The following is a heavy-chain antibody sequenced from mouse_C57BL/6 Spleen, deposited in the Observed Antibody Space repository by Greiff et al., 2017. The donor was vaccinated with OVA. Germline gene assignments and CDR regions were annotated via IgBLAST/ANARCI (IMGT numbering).Heavy chain of an antibody. V-gene: IGHV1-61*01. CDR3: TRSLYRGYAMDY. Sequence: VKLQQPGAELVRPGSSVKLSCKASGYTFTSYWMDWVKQRPGQGLEWIGNIYPSDSETHYNQKFKDKATLTVDKSSSTAYMQLSSLTSEDSADYYCTRSLYRGYAMDYWGQGTSVTVSS. CDR1: GYTFTSYW. D-gene: IGHD2-12*01. J-gene: IGHJ4*01. CDR2: IYPSDSET.